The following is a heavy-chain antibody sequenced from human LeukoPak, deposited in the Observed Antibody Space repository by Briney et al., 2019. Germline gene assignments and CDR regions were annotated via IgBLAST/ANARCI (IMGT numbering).Heavy chain of an antibody. D-gene: IGHD4-23*01. CDR2: IKGIGPTT. CDR1: GFTFSDYY. Sequence: GGSLRLSCAASGFTFSDYYMSWIRQAPGKGLEWVSTIKGIGPTTYYADSVKGRFTISRDNAKNSLYLQMNSLRAEDTAVYYCASVTYGGNSAFDIWGQGTMVTVSS. J-gene: IGHJ3*02. V-gene: IGHV3-11*04. CDR3: ASVTYGGNSAFDI.